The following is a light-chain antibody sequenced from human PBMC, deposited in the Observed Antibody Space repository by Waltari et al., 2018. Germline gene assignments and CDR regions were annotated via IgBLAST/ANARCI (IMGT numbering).Light chain of an antibody. CDR3: QSYDSRLDIVV. J-gene: IGLJ2*01. V-gene: IGLV1-40*01. CDR2: GNN. CDR1: SSNIGAGYD. Sequence: QSVLTQPPSLSGAPGQRVTISCTGSSSNIGAGYDVHWYQHLPGTAPKLLIYGNNNRPSGIPDRFSASKSGASASLAITRLQSEDEAVYYCQSYDSRLDIVVFGGGTKLSVL.